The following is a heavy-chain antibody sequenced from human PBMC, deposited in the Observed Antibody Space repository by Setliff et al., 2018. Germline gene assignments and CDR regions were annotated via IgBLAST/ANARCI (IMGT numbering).Heavy chain of an antibody. CDR1: GFTFISYA. D-gene: IGHD3-16*01. V-gene: IGHV3-64*01. CDR2: ISSNGGRM. J-gene: IGHJ3*02. Sequence: LRLSCAASGFTFISYAMHWVRQAPGKGLEYVSAISSNGGRMSYANSVKGRFIVSRDISKNTLYLQMGSLRAEDTAVYYCARIAEYDTIDIWGQGTMVTVS. CDR3: ARIAEYDTIDI.